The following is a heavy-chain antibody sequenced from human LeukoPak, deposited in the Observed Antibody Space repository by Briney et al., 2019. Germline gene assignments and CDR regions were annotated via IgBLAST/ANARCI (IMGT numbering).Heavy chain of an antibody. D-gene: IGHD3-3*01. CDR2: FDYEDGET. CDR1: GYTGIELW. CDR3: ATHTISGVVTYAFQI. V-gene: IGHV1-24*01. Sequence: ASVKVSCKVTGYTGIELWMYWVRQAPGKGLEWMGGFDYEDGETRYAQKFQGRVTMTEDTATDTAYLELSSLTSNDTAVYYRATHTISGVVTYAFQIWGRGTVVTVSS. J-gene: IGHJ3*02.